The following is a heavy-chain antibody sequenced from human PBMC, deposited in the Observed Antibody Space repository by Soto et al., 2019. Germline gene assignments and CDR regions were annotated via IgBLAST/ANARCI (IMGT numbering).Heavy chain of an antibody. CDR3: ARDSQSNDYVWGSYRYSPFDY. V-gene: IGHV1-69*13. Sequence: ASVKVSCKASGGTFSSYAISWVRQAPGQGLEWMGRIIPIFGTANYAQKFQGRVTITADESTSTAYMELSSLRSEDTAVYYCARDSQSNDYVWGSYRYSPFDYWGQGTLVTVSS. J-gene: IGHJ4*02. CDR2: IIPIFGTA. D-gene: IGHD3-16*02. CDR1: GGTFSSYA.